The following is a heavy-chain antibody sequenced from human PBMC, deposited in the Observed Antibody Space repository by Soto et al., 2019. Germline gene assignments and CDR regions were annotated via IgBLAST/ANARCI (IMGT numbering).Heavy chain of an antibody. CDR3: AKDAPYYYDSSGYYGPFDY. V-gene: IGHV3-30*18. CDR1: GFTFSSYG. CDR2: ISYDGSNK. J-gene: IGHJ4*02. Sequence: GGSLRLSCAASGFTFSSYGMHWVRQAPGKGLEWVAVISYDGSNKYYADSVKGRFTISRDNSKNTLYLQMNSLRAEDTAVYYCAKDAPYYYDSSGYYGPFDYWGQGTMVTVYS. D-gene: IGHD3-22*01.